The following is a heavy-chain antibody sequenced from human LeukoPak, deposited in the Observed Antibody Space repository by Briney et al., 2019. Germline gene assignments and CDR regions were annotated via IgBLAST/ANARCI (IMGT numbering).Heavy chain of an antibody. Sequence: ASVTVSCKASGYTFTGYYMHWVRQAPGQGLEWMGWINPNSGGTNYAQKFQGRVTMTRDTSISTAYMELSRLRSDDTAVYYCARLGIVVVPAAMRHNWFDPWGQGTLVTVSS. V-gene: IGHV1-2*02. CDR1: GYTFTGYY. J-gene: IGHJ5*02. D-gene: IGHD2-2*03. CDR3: ARLGIVVVPAAMRHNWFDP. CDR2: INPNSGGT.